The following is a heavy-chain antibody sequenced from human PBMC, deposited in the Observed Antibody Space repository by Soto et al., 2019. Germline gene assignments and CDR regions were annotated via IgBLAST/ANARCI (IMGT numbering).Heavy chain of an antibody. CDR3: ARVESSKWLSEYRMDV. D-gene: IGHD3-22*01. J-gene: IGHJ6*04. CDR1: GGTFSSYA. V-gene: IGHV1-69*01. Sequence: QVQLVQSGAEVKKPGSSVKVSCKASGGTFSSYAISWVRQAPGQGLEWMGGILPIFGTANYEQKFPGRVTIDADEYTSTAYMELSSLRSEDPAVYYCARVESSKWLSEYRMDVWGDGTTVTVSS. CDR2: ILPIFGTA.